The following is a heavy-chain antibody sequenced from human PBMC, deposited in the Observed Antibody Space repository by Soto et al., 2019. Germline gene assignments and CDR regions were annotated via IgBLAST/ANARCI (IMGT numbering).Heavy chain of an antibody. Sequence: GESLKISCKGSGYSFSDYWITWVRQMPGKGLEWMGRIDPSDSYSNYSPSFQGHVTISADKPISTAYLQWSSLKASDTAMYYCARLQYGDYRLDLWGQGTLVTVSS. CDR2: IDPSDSYS. CDR3: ARLQYGDYRLDL. J-gene: IGHJ5*02. V-gene: IGHV5-10-1*01. D-gene: IGHD4-17*01. CDR1: GYSFSDYW.